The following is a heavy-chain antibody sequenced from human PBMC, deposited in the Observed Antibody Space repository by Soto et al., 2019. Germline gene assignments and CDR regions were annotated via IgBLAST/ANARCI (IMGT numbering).Heavy chain of an antibody. CDR2: IYYSGST. V-gene: IGHV4-59*01. J-gene: IGHJ5*02. CDR1: GGSISSYY. D-gene: IGHD2-8*01. Sequence: PSETLSLTCTVSGGSISSYYWSWIRQPPGKGLEWIGYIYYSGSTNYNPSLKSRVTISVDTSKNQFSLKLSSVTAADTAVYYCAREYCTNGVCFSWIDPWGQGTLVTVSS. CDR3: AREYCTNGVCFSWIDP.